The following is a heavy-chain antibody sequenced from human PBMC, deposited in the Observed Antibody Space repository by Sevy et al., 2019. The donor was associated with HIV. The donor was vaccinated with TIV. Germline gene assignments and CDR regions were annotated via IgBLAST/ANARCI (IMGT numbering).Heavy chain of an antibody. J-gene: IGHJ4*02. CDR2: ISAYNGNT. CDR1: GYTFTSYG. Sequence: ASVKVSCKASGYTFTSYGISWVRQAPGQGLEWMGWISAYNGNTNYAQKLQGRVTMTTDRSTSTAYMELRSLRSDDTAVYYCARGGDIVLVPAAADYWGQGTLVTVSS. CDR3: ARGGDIVLVPAAADY. V-gene: IGHV1-18*01. D-gene: IGHD2-2*01.